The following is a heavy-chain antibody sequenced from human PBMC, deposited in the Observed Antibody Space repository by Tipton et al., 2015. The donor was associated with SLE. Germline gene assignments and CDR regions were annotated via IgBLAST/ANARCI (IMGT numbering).Heavy chain of an antibody. CDR2: VSHSRST. Sequence: LRLSCTVSGGSISSYYWSWIRQPPGKGLEWIGEVSHSRSTNYNPSLKSRGTISLDTSNNQFSLRLSSVTAADTAVYYCARQEILGRDYWGQGTLVTVSS. D-gene: IGHD7-27*01. CDR3: ARQEILGRDY. CDR1: GGSISSYY. J-gene: IGHJ4*02. V-gene: IGHV4-59*08.